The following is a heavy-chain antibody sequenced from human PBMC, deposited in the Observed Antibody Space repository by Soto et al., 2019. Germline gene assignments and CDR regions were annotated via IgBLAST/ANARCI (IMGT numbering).Heavy chain of an antibody. CDR3: ARAAAAGTGELNWFDP. Sequence: GASVKVSCKASGYTFISYAMHWVRQAPGQRLEWMGWINAGNGNTKYSQKFQGRVTITRDTSASTAYMELSSLRSEDTAVYYCARAAAAGTGELNWFDPWGQGTLVTVSS. CDR1: GYTFISYA. J-gene: IGHJ5*02. CDR2: INAGNGNT. V-gene: IGHV1-3*01. D-gene: IGHD6-13*01.